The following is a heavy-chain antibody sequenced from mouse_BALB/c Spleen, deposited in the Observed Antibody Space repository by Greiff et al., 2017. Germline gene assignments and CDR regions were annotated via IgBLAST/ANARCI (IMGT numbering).Heavy chain of an antibody. V-gene: IGHV1-15*01. CDR1: GYTFTDYE. D-gene: IGHD2-10*02. CDR3: TRQYGNHCYVEV. Sequence: QVQLQQSGAELVRPGASVTLSCKASGYTFTDYEMHWVKQTPVHGLEWIGAIDPETGGTAYNQKFKGKATLTADKSSSTAYMELRSLTSEDSAVYYCTRQYGNHCYVEVWGAGTTVTVSS. J-gene: IGHJ1*01. CDR2: IDPETGGT.